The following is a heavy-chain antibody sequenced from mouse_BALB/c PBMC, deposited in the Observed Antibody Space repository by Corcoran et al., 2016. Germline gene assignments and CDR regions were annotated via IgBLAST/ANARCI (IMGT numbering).Heavy chain of an antibody. V-gene: IGHV9-1*02. Sequence: QIQLVQSGPELKKTGETVKFSCKASGYTFTNYGMNWVKQAPGKGLKWMGWINTYTGEPTYADDFKGRFAFSLETSASTAYLQINNLKNEDMATYFCARNYGKPFAYWGQGTLVTVSA. D-gene: IGHD2-1*01. CDR3: ARNYGKPFAY. CDR2: INTYTGEP. J-gene: IGHJ3*01. CDR1: GYTFTNYG.